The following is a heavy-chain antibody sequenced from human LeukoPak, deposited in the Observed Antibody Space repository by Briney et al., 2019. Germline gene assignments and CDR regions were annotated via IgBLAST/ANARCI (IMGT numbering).Heavy chain of an antibody. J-gene: IGHJ3*02. Sequence: PGGSLRLSCAASGFTFSSYAMSWVRQAPGKGLEWVSAISGSDGSTYYADSVKGRFTISRDNSKNTLYLQMNSLRAEDTAVYYCAKGDRKAAAATDAFDIWGQGTMVTVSS. CDR3: AKGDRKAAAATDAFDI. CDR2: ISGSDGST. CDR1: GFTFSSYA. V-gene: IGHV3-23*01. D-gene: IGHD6-13*01.